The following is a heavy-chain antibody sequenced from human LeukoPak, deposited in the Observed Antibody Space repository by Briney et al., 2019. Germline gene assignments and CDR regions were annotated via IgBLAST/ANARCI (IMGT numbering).Heavy chain of an antibody. CDR1: GFTFSSYA. D-gene: IGHD3-22*01. J-gene: IGHJ4*02. CDR2: ISGSGGST. V-gene: IGHV3-23*01. CDR3: AKDYRRYYYDSSGYYSFDY. Sequence: GGSLRLSCAASGFTFSSYAMSRVRQAPGKGLEWVSAISGSGGSTYYADSVKGRFTISRDNSKNTLYLQMNSLRAEDTAVYYCAKDYRRYYYDSSGYYSFDYWGQGTLVTVSS.